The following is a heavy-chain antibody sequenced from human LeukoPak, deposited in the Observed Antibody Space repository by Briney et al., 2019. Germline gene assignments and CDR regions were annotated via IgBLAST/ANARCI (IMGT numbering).Heavy chain of an antibody. CDR2: ISGSGGIT. CDR1: GFTFSSYA. Sequence: GGSLRLSCAASGFTFSSYAMSWVRQAPGKGLEWVSVISGSGGITYYADSVKGRFTISRDNSKNTLYLQMNSLRAEDTAVYYCAKRIAAAGSAYYFDYWGQGTLVTVSS. J-gene: IGHJ4*02. CDR3: AKRIAAAGSAYYFDY. D-gene: IGHD6-13*01. V-gene: IGHV3-23*01.